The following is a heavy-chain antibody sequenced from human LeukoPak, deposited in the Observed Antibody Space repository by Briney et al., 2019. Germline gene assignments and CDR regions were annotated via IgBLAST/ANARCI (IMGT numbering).Heavy chain of an antibody. CDR1: GGSISSYY. Sequence: SETLSLSCTASGGSISSYYWSWIRQPPGKGLEWIGHIYYSGSTKYNPSLKSRVTTSVHTTKNQFSLKLSSVTAADTAVYYCARTIWFGELPYYYYGMDVWGKGTTVTVSS. V-gene: IGHV4-59*01. CDR3: ARTIWFGELPYYYYGMDV. CDR2: IYYSGST. D-gene: IGHD3-10*01. J-gene: IGHJ6*04.